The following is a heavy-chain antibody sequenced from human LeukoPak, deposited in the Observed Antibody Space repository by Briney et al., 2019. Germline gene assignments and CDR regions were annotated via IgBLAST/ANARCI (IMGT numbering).Heavy chain of an antibody. CDR1: GGSISSYY. J-gene: IGHJ3*02. Sequence: SETLSLTCTVSGGSISSYYWSWIRQPPGKGLEWIGYIYYSGSTNYNPSLKSRVTISVVTSKNQFSLKLSSGTAADTAVYYCARDHQGYCSGGSCPAWDIWGEGTMVSVSS. D-gene: IGHD2-15*01. V-gene: IGHV4-59*01. CDR2: IYYSGST. CDR3: ARDHQGYCSGGSCPAWDI.